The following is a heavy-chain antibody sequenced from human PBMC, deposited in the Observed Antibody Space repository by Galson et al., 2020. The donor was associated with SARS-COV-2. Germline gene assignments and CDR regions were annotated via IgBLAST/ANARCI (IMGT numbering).Heavy chain of an antibody. V-gene: IGHV1-3*01. CDR3: AREEYSGRYLWLDP. J-gene: IGHJ5*02. CDR2: INAGNGNT. Sequence: ASVKVSCKASGYTFTNFAIHWVRQAPGQSLEWMGWINAGNGNTRYSQKFRGRVTLTRDTSASTAYMELGSLRSEDTAIYYCAREEYSGRYLWLDPWGQGTLVTVSS. CDR1: GYTFTNFA. D-gene: IGHD1-26*01.